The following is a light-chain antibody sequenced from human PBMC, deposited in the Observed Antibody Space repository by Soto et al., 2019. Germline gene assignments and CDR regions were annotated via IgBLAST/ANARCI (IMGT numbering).Light chain of an antibody. CDR1: QPVSTN. Sequence: VMTQSPATLSLSPGERATLSCTAIQPVSTNLAWYQQKPGQAPRLLIYSASTWASGIPARFSASGSGTEFTLTITSLQSEDFAVYYCQQYNNWPRTFGQGTKVDIK. V-gene: IGKV3-15*01. J-gene: IGKJ1*01. CDR3: QQYNNWPRT. CDR2: SAS.